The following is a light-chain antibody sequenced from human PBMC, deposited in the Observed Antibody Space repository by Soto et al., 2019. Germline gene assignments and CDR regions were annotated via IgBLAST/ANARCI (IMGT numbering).Light chain of an antibody. CDR3: QSYDSSLSGYVV. V-gene: IGLV1-40*01. Sequence: QSVQTQPPSGSRAPGQRVTISCTGSSSNIGAGYEVHWYQQLPGTAPKLLIYGNSNRPSGVPDRFSGSKSGTSASLAITGLQAEDEADHYCQSYDSSLSGYVVFGGGTKLTFL. J-gene: IGLJ2*01. CDR2: GNS. CDR1: SSNIGAGYE.